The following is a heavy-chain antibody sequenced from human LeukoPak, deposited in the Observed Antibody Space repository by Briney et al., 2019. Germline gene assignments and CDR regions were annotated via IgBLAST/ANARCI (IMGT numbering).Heavy chain of an antibody. CDR1: GFTFSSHW. Sequence: GGSLRLSCAASGFTFSSHWMHWVRQAPGKGLVWVSRINSDGSTTSYADSVKGRFTISRDNAKNTVYLQMTSLRTGDTAVYYCARDILYRDTGWGQGTLVTVSS. D-gene: IGHD2/OR15-2a*01. CDR3: ARDILYRDTG. V-gene: IGHV3-74*01. J-gene: IGHJ4*02. CDR2: INSDGSTT.